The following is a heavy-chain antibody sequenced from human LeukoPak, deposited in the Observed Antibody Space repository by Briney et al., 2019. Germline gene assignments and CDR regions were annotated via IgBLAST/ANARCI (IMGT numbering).Heavy chain of an antibody. D-gene: IGHD3-16*01. V-gene: IGHV3-30*18. J-gene: IGHJ5*02. CDR1: GFTFSSYG. CDR3: AKSRSRNMLTFGGVENWFDP. CDR2: ISYDGNKK. Sequence: GRSLRLSCAASGFTFSSYGMHWVRQAPGKGLEWVAVISYDGNKKYYADSVKGRFTISRDNSKNTLYLQMNSLRAEDTAVYYCAKSRSRNMLTFGGVENWFDPWGQGTLVTVSS.